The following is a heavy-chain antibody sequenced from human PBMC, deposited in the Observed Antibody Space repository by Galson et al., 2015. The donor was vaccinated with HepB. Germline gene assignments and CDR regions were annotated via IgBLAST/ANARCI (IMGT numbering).Heavy chain of an antibody. CDR3: ASPNPGLLPDAIRKRLYYYYYSAMDV. D-gene: IGHD2-2*01. Sequence: SVKVSCKASGGSFINYAISWVRQAPGQGLEWMGGIIPISGRADYTQKFQGRVTITADVSTSTAYMELSSLRSDDTAVYFCASPNPGLLPDAIRKRLYYYYYSAMDVWGQGTTVTVSS. CDR2: IIPISGRA. J-gene: IGHJ6*02. CDR1: GGSFINYA. V-gene: IGHV1-69*13.